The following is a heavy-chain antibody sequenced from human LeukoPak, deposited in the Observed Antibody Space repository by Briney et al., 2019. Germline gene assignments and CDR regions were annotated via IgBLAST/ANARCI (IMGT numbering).Heavy chain of an antibody. D-gene: IGHD2-2*01. CDR3: ARGRYCSSTSCYRFGAFDI. J-gene: IGHJ3*02. V-gene: IGHV3-7*04. CDR2: IKQDGSEK. CDR1: GFTFSNYP. Sequence: GGSLRLSCTTSGFTFSNYPMSWVRQAPGKGLEWVANIKQDGSEKYYVDSVKGRFTISRDNAKNSLYLQMNSLRAEDTAVYYCARGRYCSSTSCYRFGAFDIWGQGTMVTVSS.